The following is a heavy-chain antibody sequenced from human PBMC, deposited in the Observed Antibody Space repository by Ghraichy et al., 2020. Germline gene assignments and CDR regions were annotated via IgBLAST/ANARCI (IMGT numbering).Heavy chain of an antibody. CDR3: ARDSGDTMVRGVSPPGFDY. CDR1: GDSVSSNSAA. V-gene: IGHV6-1*01. Sequence: SQTLSLTCAISGDSVSSNSAAWNWIRQSPSRGLEWLGRTYYRSKWYNDYAVSVKSRITINPDTSKNQFSLQLNSVTPEDTAVYYCARDSGDTMVRGVSPPGFDYWGQGTLVTVSS. D-gene: IGHD3-10*01. J-gene: IGHJ4*02. CDR2: TYYRSKWYN.